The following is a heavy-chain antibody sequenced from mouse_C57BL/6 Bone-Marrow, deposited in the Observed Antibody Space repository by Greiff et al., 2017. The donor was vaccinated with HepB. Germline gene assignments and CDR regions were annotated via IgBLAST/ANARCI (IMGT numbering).Heavy chain of an antibody. Sequence: QVTLKESGPGILQPSQTLSLTCSFSGFSLSTFGMGVGWIRQPSGKGLEWLAHIWWDDDKYYDPALKSRLTISKDTSKNQVFLKIANVDTADTATYYCARPDYDYDDDLVVWGTGTTVTVSS. CDR1: GFSLSTFGMG. J-gene: IGHJ1*03. D-gene: IGHD2-4*01. CDR3: ARPDYDYDDDLVV. CDR2: IWWDDDK. V-gene: IGHV8-8*01.